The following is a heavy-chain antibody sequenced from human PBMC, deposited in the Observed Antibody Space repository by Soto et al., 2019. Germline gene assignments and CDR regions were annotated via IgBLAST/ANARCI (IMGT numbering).Heavy chain of an antibody. V-gene: IGHV3-30-3*01. J-gene: IGHJ6*02. CDR3: ARDHNYSSGWYSRPPYYYYGMDV. Sequence: GGSLRLSCAASGFTFSSYAMHWVRQAPGKGLEWVAVISYDGSNKYYADSVKGRFTISRDNSKNTLYPQMNSLRAEDTAVYYCARDHNYSSGWYSRPPYYYYGMDVWGQGTTVTVSS. CDR2: ISYDGSNK. CDR1: GFTFSSYA. D-gene: IGHD6-19*01.